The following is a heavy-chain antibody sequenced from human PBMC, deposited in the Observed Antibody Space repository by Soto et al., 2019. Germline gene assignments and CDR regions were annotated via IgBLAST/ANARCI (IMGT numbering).Heavy chain of an antibody. V-gene: IGHV1-69*13. CDR3: ARDPKRDLAFDI. J-gene: IGHJ3*02. CDR1: GGTFSSYA. CDR2: IIPIFGTA. Sequence: GASVKVSCKASGGTFSSYAISWVRQAPGQGLEWMGGIIPIFGTANYAQKFQGRVTITADESTSTAYMELSSLRSEDTAVYYCARDPKRDLAFDIWGQGTMVTVSS.